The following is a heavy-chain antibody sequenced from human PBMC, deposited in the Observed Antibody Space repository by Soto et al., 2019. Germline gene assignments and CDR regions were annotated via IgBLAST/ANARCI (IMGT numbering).Heavy chain of an antibody. D-gene: IGHD3-10*01. CDR3: ARDKFGDSTVHFDY. CDR2: IWYDGSNK. CDR1: GFTFSSYG. V-gene: IGHV3-33*01. Sequence: QVQLVESGGGVVQPGRSLRLSCAASGFTFSSYGMHWVRQAPGKGLEWVAVIWYDGSNKYYADSVKGRFTISRDNSKNTLYLQMNSLRAEDTAVYYCARDKFGDSTVHFDYWGQGTLVTVSS. J-gene: IGHJ4*02.